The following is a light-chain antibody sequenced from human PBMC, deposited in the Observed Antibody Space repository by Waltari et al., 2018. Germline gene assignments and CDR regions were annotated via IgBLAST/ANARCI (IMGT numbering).Light chain of an antibody. CDR1: QSVSKY. J-gene: IGKJ1*01. V-gene: IGKV3-20*01. CDR3: QKYESLPAT. Sequence: EIVLTQSPGTLSLSPGERATLSCRASQSVSKYVAWYQQKPGQAPRLLIYHASTRATGIPDRFSGSGSGTDFSLTISRLEPEDFAVYYCQKYESLPATFGQGTKVEIK. CDR2: HAS.